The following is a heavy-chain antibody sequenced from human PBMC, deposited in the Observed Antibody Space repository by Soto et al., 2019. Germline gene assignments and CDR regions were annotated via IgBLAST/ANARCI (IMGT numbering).Heavy chain of an antibody. V-gene: IGHV3-30*03. CDR3: APMVRGVISNFDY. CDR1: GFTFSSYG. J-gene: IGHJ4*02. Sequence: QVQLVESGGGVVQPGRSLRLSCAASGFTFSSYGMHWVRQAPGKGLEWVAVISYDGSNKYYADSVKGRFTISRDNSKNTLYLQMNSLRAEDTAVYYCAPMVRGVISNFDYWGQGTLVTVSS. D-gene: IGHD3-10*01. CDR2: ISYDGSNK.